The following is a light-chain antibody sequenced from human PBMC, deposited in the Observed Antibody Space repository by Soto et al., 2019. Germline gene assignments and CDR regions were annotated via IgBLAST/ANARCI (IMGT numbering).Light chain of an antibody. V-gene: IGLV1-44*01. CDR3: AAWDDSLNGRVV. CDR1: SSNIGSNT. J-gene: IGLJ2*01. CDR2: SNN. Sequence: QSVLTQPPSASGTPGQRVTISCSGSSSNIGSNTVNWYQQLPGTAPKLLIYSNNQRTSGVPDRFSGSKSGTSASLALSGLQSEDEADYYCAAWDDSLNGRVVFGGGTKLTVL.